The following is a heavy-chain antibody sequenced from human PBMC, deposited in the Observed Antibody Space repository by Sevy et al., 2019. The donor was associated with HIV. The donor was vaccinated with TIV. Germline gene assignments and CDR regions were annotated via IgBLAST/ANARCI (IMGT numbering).Heavy chain of an antibody. D-gene: IGHD1-7*01. CDR2: IKQDAGQK. V-gene: IGHV3-7*01. CDR3: ARDDGNYYFHY. Sequence: LSLTCAASGFTFSKYWMGWVRQAPGKGLEWVANIKQDAGQKYYVDSVRGRFTISRDNAKNSLYLQMNSLRAEDTAVYFCARDDGNYYFHYWGQGTLDTVSS. J-gene: IGHJ4*02. CDR1: GFTFSKYW.